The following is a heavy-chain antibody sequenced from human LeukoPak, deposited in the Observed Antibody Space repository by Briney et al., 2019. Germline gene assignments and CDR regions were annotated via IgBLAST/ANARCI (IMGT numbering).Heavy chain of an antibody. CDR3: ARNYFDWLLTLTWFDP. D-gene: IGHD3-9*01. J-gene: IGHJ5*02. V-gene: IGHV4-59*01. Sequence: SETLSLTCTVSGGSISSYYWSWIRQPPGKGLEWIGYIYYSGSTNYNPSLKSRVTISVDTSKNQFSLKLSSVTAADAAVYYCARNYFDWLLTLTWFDPWGQGTLVTVSS. CDR1: GGSISSYY. CDR2: IYYSGST.